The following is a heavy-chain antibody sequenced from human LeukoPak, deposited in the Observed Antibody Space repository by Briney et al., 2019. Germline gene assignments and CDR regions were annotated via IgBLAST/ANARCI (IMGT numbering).Heavy chain of an antibody. J-gene: IGHJ5*02. D-gene: IGHD6-19*01. CDR3: AKPPHGSGWYTDNWFDP. V-gene: IGHV3-23*05. CDR2: ITSSGSTDYT. Sequence: PGGSLRLSCVASGCNFSSYAMSWVRQAPGKGLEWVSAITSSGSTDYTYYADSVKGRFTISRDNSKNTLYLEMNSLRAEDTAVYYWAKPPHGSGWYTDNWFDPWGQGTRVTVSS. CDR1: GCNFSSYA.